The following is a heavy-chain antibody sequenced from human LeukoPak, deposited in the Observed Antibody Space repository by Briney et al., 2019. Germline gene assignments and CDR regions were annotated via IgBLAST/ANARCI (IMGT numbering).Heavy chain of an antibody. CDR2: IRSSGSYK. V-gene: IGHV3-21*01. D-gene: IGHD1-26*01. CDR1: GFTFSSYS. J-gene: IGHJ6*02. Sequence: GGSLRLSCGASGFTFSSYSMNWVRQAPGKGLEWVSSIRSSGSYKYYADSVKGRSTISRDNAKNSLYLQMNSLRAEDTAVYYCARVWSVGATTVYYGMDVWGQGTTVTVSS. CDR3: ARVWSVGATTVYYGMDV.